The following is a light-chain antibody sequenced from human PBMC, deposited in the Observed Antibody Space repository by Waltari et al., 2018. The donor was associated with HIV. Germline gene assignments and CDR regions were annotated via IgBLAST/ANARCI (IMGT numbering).Light chain of an antibody. Sequence: QSVVTQPPSASGTPGQRVTISCSGSDSHTDSNYVYWYQDLPGTAPKLLIYKSNQRSSGVPDRFAGSKSDTAAALAISGLRSEDEADYYCASWDDNLNSWGFGGGTKLAVL. V-gene: IGLV1-47*01. CDR3: ASWDDNLNSWG. CDR2: KSN. CDR1: DSHTDSNY. J-gene: IGLJ3*02.